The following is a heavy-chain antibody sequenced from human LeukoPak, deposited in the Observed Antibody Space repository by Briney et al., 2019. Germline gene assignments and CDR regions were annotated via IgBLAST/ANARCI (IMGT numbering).Heavy chain of an antibody. J-gene: IGHJ3*02. CDR3: VRHQVVPGNQGAIDI. CDR2: IFYRGGA. Sequence: PSQSLSPTLAVAGSSVGNNNSWAWMPQAPGKRREWIGYIFYRGGAYYNSSLQSRATMSIDTSRNQFSLNLRSVTAVDTAVYFCVRHQVVPGNQGAIDIWGEGTMVSVS. CDR1: GSSVGNNNS. D-gene: IGHD6-19*01. V-gene: IGHV4-28*01.